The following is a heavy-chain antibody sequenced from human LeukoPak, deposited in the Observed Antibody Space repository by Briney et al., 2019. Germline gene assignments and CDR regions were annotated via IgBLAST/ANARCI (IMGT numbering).Heavy chain of an antibody. V-gene: IGHV1-69*05. J-gene: IGHJ4*02. CDR3: ARVEGSGYSL. D-gene: IGHD3-3*01. Sequence: PRASVKVSCKASGGTFSSYAISWVRQAPGQGLEWMGGIIPIFGTANYAQKFQGRVTITTDESTSTAYMELSSLRSEDTAVYYCARVEGSGYSLWGQGTLVTVSS. CDR1: GGTFSSYA. CDR2: IIPIFGTA.